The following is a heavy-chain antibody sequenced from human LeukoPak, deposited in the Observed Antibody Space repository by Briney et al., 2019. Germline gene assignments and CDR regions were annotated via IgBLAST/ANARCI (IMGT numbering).Heavy chain of an antibody. CDR2: INHSGST. V-gene: IGHV4-34*01. D-gene: IGHD3-22*01. J-gene: IGHJ3*02. CDR3: ARGPYSYDSSGAFDI. CDR1: GGSFSGYY. Sequence: PSETLSLTCAVYGGSFSGYYWSWIRQPPGKGLEWIGEINHSGSTNYNPSLKSRVTMSIDTSNNQFSLKLSSVTAADTAVYFCARGPYSYDSSGAFDIWGQGTMVTVSS.